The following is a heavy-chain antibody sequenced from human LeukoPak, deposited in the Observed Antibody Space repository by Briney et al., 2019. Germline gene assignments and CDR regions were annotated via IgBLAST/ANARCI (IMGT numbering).Heavy chain of an antibody. J-gene: IGHJ4*02. Sequence: GGSLRLSCAASGFTFSSYGMHWVRQAPGKGPEWVAIIKEDGGEKYYVDSVKGRFTISRDNAKNSLYLQMSSLGVEDTAVYYCAAMKIGYWGQGTLVTVSS. CDR3: AAMKIGY. V-gene: IGHV3-7*01. CDR2: IKEDGGEK. CDR1: GFTFSSYG. D-gene: IGHD2/OR15-2a*01.